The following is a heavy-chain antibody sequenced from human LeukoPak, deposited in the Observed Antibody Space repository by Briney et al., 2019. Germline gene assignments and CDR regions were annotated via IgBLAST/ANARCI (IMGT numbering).Heavy chain of an antibody. CDR2: IYYNGST. D-gene: IGHD3-22*01. CDR1: DDSISTTTYY. J-gene: IGHJ4*02. Sequence: SETLSLTCTVSDDSISTTTYYWGWIRQPPGKGLEYIGSIYYNGSTYYNPSLKSRVTVSIDTSKNQFSLKLSSVTAADTAVYYCARYRYYDSSGYYYYFDYWGQGTLVTVSS. V-gene: IGHV4-39*07. CDR3: ARYRYYDSSGYYYYFDY.